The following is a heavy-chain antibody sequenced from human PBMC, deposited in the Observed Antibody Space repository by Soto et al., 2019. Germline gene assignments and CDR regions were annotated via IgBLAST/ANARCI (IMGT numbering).Heavy chain of an antibody. Sequence: SETLSLTCVVSGGTVASSHCWSFVRQSPGRGLEWIGNVYHTGDTNFNPSLQSRVTFSVDKSNNQFSLRLTSVTAADTAVYFCAREIVTAGGNNYFDPWGPGTLVIVSS. CDR1: GGTVASSHC. CDR3: AREIVTAGGNNYFDP. V-gene: IGHV4-4*02. J-gene: IGHJ5*02. D-gene: IGHD2-21*02. CDR2: VYHTGDT.